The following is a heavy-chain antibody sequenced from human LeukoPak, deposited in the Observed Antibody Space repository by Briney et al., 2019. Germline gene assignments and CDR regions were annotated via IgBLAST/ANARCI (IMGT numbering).Heavy chain of an antibody. V-gene: IGHV5-51*01. CDR1: GYSFTTYW. D-gene: IGHD6-19*01. CDR3: ARPYSSGWYPFDAFDI. Sequence: GESLKISCDASGYSFTTYWFGWVRQMPGKGLEWMGIIYPGDSDTRYSPSFQGQVTISADKSISTAYLQWSSLKASDTAMYYCARPYSSGWYPFDAFDIWGQGTMVTVSS. CDR2: IYPGDSDT. J-gene: IGHJ3*02.